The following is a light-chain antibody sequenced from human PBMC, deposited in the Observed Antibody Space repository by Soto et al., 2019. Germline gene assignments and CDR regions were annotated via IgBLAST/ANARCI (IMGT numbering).Light chain of an antibody. CDR2: WAS. CDR1: QSVLYSSNNKNY. CDR3: QQYYSTPQT. Sequence: DIVMTQSPDSLAVTLGERATINCKSSQSVLYSSNNKNYLAWYQHKPGQPPKLLIYWASTRESGVPDRFSGSESGTDFTLTISSLQAEDVAIYYCQQYYSTPQTFGQGTKLEIK. V-gene: IGKV4-1*01. J-gene: IGKJ2*01.